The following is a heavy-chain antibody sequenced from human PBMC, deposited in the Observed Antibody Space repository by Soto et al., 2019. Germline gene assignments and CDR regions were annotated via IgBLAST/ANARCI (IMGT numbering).Heavy chain of an antibody. Sequence: QVQLQQWGAGLLKPSETLSLTCAVYGGSFSGYYWSWIRQPPGKGQEWIGEINHSGSTNYNPSLKSRVTISVDTSKNQFSLKLSSVTAADTAVYYCARDPQIRYFDWLLTAGAFDIWGQGTMVTVSS. J-gene: IGHJ3*02. D-gene: IGHD3-9*01. CDR3: ARDPQIRYFDWLLTAGAFDI. CDR1: GGSFSGYY. V-gene: IGHV4-34*01. CDR2: INHSGST.